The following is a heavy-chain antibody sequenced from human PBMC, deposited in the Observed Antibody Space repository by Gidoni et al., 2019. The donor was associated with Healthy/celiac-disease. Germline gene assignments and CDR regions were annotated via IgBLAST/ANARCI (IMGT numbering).Heavy chain of an antibody. CDR3: RYRTREIVVVIRGAFDI. CDR2: IKSKTDGGTT. D-gene: IGHD3-22*01. V-gene: IGHV3-15*01. CDR1: GFPFRTAW. Sequence: EVQLVESGGGLVTPGGSLRLSCAASGFPFRTAWMSWVRQAPGKGLEWVGRIKSKTDGGTTDYAAPVKGRFTISRDDSKNTLYLQMNSLKTEDTAVYYCRYRTREIVVVIRGAFDIWGQGTMVTVSS. J-gene: IGHJ3*02.